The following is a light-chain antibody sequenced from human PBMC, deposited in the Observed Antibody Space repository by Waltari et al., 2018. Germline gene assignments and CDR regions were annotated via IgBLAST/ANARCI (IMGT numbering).Light chain of an antibody. Sequence: DIVMSQSPLSLPVTPGEPASISCRSSPSLLHRNGYTSLDWYLQKPGQSPQLLIYLAFNRASGVPDRFSGSGSGTDFTLKISRVEAEDVGVYYCMQTLQAPVTFGQGTKVEIK. CDR2: LAF. CDR1: PSLLHRNGYTS. V-gene: IGKV2-28*01. CDR3: MQTLQAPVT. J-gene: IGKJ1*01.